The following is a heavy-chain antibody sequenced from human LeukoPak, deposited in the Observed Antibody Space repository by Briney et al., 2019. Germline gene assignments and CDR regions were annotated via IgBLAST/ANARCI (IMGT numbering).Heavy chain of an antibody. V-gene: IGHV1-18*01. J-gene: IGHJ4*02. CDR2: ISAYNGNT. CDR3: ARAPGIVVVPAAGYYFDY. D-gene: IGHD2-2*01. Sequence: ASVKVSCKASGYTFTIYGISWVRQAPGQGREWMGWISAYNGNTNYAQKFQGRVTMTTDTSTSTAYMELRSLRSDEKAVYYCARAPGIVVVPAAGYYFDYWGQGTLVTVSS. CDR1: GYTFTIYG.